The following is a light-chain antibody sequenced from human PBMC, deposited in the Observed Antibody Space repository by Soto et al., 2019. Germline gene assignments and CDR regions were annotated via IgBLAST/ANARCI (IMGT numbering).Light chain of an antibody. J-gene: IGLJ3*02. CDR2: DNN. CDR1: SSNIGAGYN. Sequence: QSVLTQPPSVSGAPGQRVTISCTGSSSNIGAGYNVHWYQQLPGTAPKLLIYDNNNRPSGVPDRFSGSKSGTSASLAITGLQAEDEAGYYCQSYDSSLSGSLFGGRTKVTVL. V-gene: IGLV1-40*01. CDR3: QSYDSSLSGSL.